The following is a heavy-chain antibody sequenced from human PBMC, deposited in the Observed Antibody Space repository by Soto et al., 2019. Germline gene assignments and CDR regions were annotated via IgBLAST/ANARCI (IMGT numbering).Heavy chain of an antibody. CDR3: ARPFHDYSNYGVGWGYYGMDV. CDR1: GYTFTSYA. CDR2: INAGKGNT. Sequence: ASVKVSFKASGYTFTSYAMHWVRQAPGQRLEWMGWINAGKGNTKYSQKFQGRVTITRDTSASTAYLQWSSLKASDTAMYYCARPFHDYSNYGVGWGYYGMDVWGQGTTVTVSS. D-gene: IGHD4-4*01. V-gene: IGHV1-3*01. J-gene: IGHJ6*02.